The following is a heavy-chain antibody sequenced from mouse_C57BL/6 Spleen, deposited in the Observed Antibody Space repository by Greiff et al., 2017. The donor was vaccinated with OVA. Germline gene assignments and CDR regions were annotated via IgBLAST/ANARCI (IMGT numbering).Heavy chain of an antibody. Sequence: EVQLQQSGPELVKPGASVKISCKASGYTFTDYYMNWVKQSHGKSLEWIGDINPNNGGTSYNQKFKGKATLTVDKSSSTAYMELRSLTSEDSAVYYCAVEGMVTRTWFAYWGQGTLVTVSA. J-gene: IGHJ3*01. V-gene: IGHV1-26*01. D-gene: IGHD2-2*01. CDR2: INPNNGGT. CDR1: GYTFTDYY. CDR3: AVEGMVTRTWFAY.